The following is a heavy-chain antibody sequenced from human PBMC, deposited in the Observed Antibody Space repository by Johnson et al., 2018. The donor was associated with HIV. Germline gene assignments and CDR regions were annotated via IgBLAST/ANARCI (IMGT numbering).Heavy chain of an antibody. CDR3: AKVRSRWTTFDDAFDI. CDR2: ISYDAITK. D-gene: IGHD4-11*01. J-gene: IGHJ3*02. Sequence: QVQLVESGGGVVQPGRSLRLSCAASGFTFSTCAMHWVRQAPGKGLEWVAVISYDAITKYYADSVKGRFTISRDNSKNTLYLQMNSLRPEDTAVYYCAKVRSRWTTFDDAFDIWGQGTLVTVSS. V-gene: IGHV3-30*04. CDR1: GFTFSTCA.